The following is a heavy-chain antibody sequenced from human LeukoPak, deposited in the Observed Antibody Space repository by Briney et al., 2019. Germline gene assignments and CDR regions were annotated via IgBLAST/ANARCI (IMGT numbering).Heavy chain of an antibody. CDR1: GYTFTSYY. CDR2: INPSGGST. V-gene: IGHV1-46*01. CDR3: ARLDSSGSYDDGSYFDY. Sequence: ASVKVSCKASGYTFTSYYMHWVRQAPGQGLEWMGIINPSGGSTSYAQKFQGRVTMTRDTSTSTVYMELSSLRSEDTAVYYCARLDSSGSYDDGSYFDYWGQGTLVTVSS. J-gene: IGHJ4*02. D-gene: IGHD3-22*01.